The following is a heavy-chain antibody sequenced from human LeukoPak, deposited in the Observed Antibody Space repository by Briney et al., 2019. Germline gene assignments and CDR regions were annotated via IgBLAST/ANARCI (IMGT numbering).Heavy chain of an antibody. D-gene: IGHD2-15*01. V-gene: IGHV5-51*01. CDR1: GYSFTSYW. CDR2: IYPGDSDT. J-gene: IGHJ6*02. Sequence: GESLKISCKGSGYSFTSYWIGWVRQMPGKGLEWMGIIYPGDSDTRYSPSFQGQVTISADKSISTAYLQWSSLKASDTAVYYCARHCSGGSCYLGYGMDVWGQGTTVTVSS. CDR3: ARHCSGGSCYLGYGMDV.